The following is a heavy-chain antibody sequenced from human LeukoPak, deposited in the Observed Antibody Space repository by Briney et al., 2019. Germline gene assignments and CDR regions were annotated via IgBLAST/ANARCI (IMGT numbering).Heavy chain of an antibody. J-gene: IGHJ4*02. D-gene: IGHD2-2*02. Sequence: ASVKVSCKASGYTFTGYYMHWVRQAPGQGLEWMGWINPNSGGTNYAQKFQGRVTMTRDTSISTACMELSRLRSDDTAVYYCARQTEFFCSSTSCYTWFDYWGQGTLVTVSS. CDR3: ARQTEFFCSSTSCYTWFDY. CDR2: INPNSGGT. CDR1: GYTFTGYY. V-gene: IGHV1-2*02.